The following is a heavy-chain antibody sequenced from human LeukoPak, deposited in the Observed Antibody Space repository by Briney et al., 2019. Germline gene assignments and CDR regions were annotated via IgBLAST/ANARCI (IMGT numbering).Heavy chain of an antibody. Sequence: SGGPLRLSCAASGFTITAYAMSWVRESPGKGLEWVSGIGISSEYIHYADSVKGRFSISRDNSKNKVYLEKSSLRAEDAAVYYCAKDPNGDYVGAFDTWGQGTMVIVSS. CDR2: IGISSEYI. CDR1: GFTITAYA. D-gene: IGHD4-17*01. V-gene: IGHV3-23*01. J-gene: IGHJ3*02. CDR3: AKDPNGDYVGAFDT.